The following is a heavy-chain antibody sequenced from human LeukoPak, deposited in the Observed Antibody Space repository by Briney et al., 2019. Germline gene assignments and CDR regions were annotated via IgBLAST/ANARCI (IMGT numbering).Heavy chain of an antibody. J-gene: IGHJ4*02. V-gene: IGHV4-34*01. CDR1: GGSFSGYY. CDR3: ARRRLGAARPLDY. CDR2: INHSGST. D-gene: IGHD6-6*01. Sequence: SETLSLTCAVYGGSFSGYYWSWLRQPPGKGLECLREINHSGSTNYNPSLKSRVTISVDTSKNQFSLKLSSVTAADTAVYCCARRRLGAARPLDYWGQGTLVTVSS.